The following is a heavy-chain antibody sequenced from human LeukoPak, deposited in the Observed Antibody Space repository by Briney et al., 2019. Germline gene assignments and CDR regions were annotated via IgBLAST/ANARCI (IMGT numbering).Heavy chain of an antibody. D-gene: IGHD5-24*01. Sequence: ASVRVSCKASGYTFTSYDINWVRQATGQGLGWMGWMNPNSGNTGYAQKFQVRVTMTRNTSISTAYMELSRLRSEDTAVYYCARGRKGWLQAGWGQGTLVTVSS. V-gene: IGHV1-8*01. CDR3: ARGRKGWLQAG. J-gene: IGHJ4*02. CDR1: GYTFTSYD. CDR2: MNPNSGNT.